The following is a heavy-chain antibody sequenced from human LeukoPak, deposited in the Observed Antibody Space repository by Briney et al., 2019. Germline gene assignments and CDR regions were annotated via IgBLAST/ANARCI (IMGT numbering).Heavy chain of an antibody. Sequence: GSLRLSCAASGFTFSSYAMHWVRQAPGKGLEWVAVISYDGSNKYYADSVKGRFTISRDNAKNSLYLQMNGLRAEDTAVYYCARGEIFFDYWGQGTLVTVSS. D-gene: IGHD5-24*01. CDR2: ISYDGSNK. CDR1: GFTFSSYA. V-gene: IGHV3-30*04. CDR3: ARGEIFFDY. J-gene: IGHJ4*02.